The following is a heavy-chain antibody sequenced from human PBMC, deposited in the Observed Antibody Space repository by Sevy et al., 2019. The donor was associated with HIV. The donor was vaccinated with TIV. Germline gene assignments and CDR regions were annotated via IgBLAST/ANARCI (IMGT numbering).Heavy chain of an antibody. CDR2: ISAYNGNT. J-gene: IGHJ6*02. Sequence: ASVKVSCKASGYTFTSYGISWVRQAPGQGLEWMGWISAYNGNTNYAQMLQGRVTMTTDTSTSTAYMELRSLRSDDTAVYYCARVMMPYGSGSYYSPSYYYGMDVWGQGTTVTVSS. D-gene: IGHD3-10*01. CDR1: GYTFTSYG. V-gene: IGHV1-18*01. CDR3: ARVMMPYGSGSYYSPSYYYGMDV.